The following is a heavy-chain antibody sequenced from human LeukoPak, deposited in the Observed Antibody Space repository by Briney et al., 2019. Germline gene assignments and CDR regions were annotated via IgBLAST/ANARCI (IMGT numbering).Heavy chain of an antibody. CDR3: ARRLDY. CDR2: ISSSGTTI. Sequence: GGSLRLSCAVSGFTFSSYSMNWVRQAPGKGLEWVSYISSSGTTIYYAGSVKGRFTISRDNVKNSLYLQMNSLRADDTAVYYCARRLDYWGQGTLVTVSS. CDR1: GFTFSSYS. V-gene: IGHV3-48*01. J-gene: IGHJ4*02.